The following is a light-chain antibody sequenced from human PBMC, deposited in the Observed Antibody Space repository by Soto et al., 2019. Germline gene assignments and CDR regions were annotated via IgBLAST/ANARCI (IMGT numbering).Light chain of an antibody. Sequence: QSVLTQPPSASGTPGQRVTISCSGSSSNIGSNYVCWYQHLPGTAPKLLIYSNNQRPSGVPHRFSGSKSGTSASLAISGLRSEDEADYYCATWDDSLSGHYVFGTGTKLTVL. CDR1: SSNIGSNY. CDR3: ATWDDSLSGHYV. V-gene: IGLV1-47*02. J-gene: IGLJ1*01. CDR2: SNN.